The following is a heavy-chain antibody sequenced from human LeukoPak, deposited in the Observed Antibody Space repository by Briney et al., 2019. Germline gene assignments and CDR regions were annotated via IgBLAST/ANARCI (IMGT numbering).Heavy chain of an antibody. V-gene: IGHV4-59*13. CDR3: ARGLMMAVAGRGEFHY. D-gene: IGHD6-13*01. CDR1: GGSLNNYY. J-gene: IGHJ4*02. Sequence: PSETLSLTCTVSGGSLNNYYWGWIRQAAGRGLEWIAYSYYSGSTNYNPSLKSRVTISVDTSKNQFSLKLSSVTAADTAVYYCARGLMMAVAGRGEFHYWGQGTLVTVSS. CDR2: SYYSGST.